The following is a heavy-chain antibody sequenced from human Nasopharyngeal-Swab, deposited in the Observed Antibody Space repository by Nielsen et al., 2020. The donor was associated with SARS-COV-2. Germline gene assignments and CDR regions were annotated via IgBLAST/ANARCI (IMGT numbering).Heavy chain of an antibody. CDR1: GASFSVYD. V-gene: IGHV4-34*01. J-gene: IGHJ4*02. D-gene: IGHD6-19*01. Sequence: SETLSLTCAVYGASFSVYDWSWIRQSPGKGLEWIGEINHSGSTNYNPSLKSRVTISVDTSKNQISLKMTSVTAADTGVFYCARGSSGWYPSLDHWGQGSLVIVSA. CDR2: INHSGST. CDR3: ARGSSGWYPSLDH.